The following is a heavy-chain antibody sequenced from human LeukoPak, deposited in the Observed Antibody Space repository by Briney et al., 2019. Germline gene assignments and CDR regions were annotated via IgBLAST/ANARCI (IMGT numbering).Heavy chain of an antibody. D-gene: IGHD5-18*01. Sequence: PSETLSLTCAVSGDSITSGYYWAWIRQPPGKGLEWIGSIFHSGSTYLNPSLRSRVTISLNTSKNHFSLILSSMTAADTAVYYCARTSSVDTALVGVHWLDPWGQGTLVTVSS. CDR3: ARTSSVDTALVGVHWLDP. CDR2: IFHSGST. CDR1: GDSITSGYY. J-gene: IGHJ5*02. V-gene: IGHV4-38-2*01.